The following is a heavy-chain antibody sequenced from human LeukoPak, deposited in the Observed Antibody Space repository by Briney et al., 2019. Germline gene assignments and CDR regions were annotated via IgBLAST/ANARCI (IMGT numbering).Heavy chain of an antibody. Sequence: MTSETLSLTCTVSGGSVSSTTYYWSWIRQPPGKGLEWIASINYSGSTYYNPPLKSRVTISVDTSENQFSLKLSSVTAADTAVYYCARYVVYGSGKYYFDYWGQGTLVTVSS. CDR1: GGSVSSTTYY. D-gene: IGHD3-10*01. J-gene: IGHJ4*02. V-gene: IGHV4-39*01. CDR3: ARYVVYGSGKYYFDY. CDR2: INYSGST.